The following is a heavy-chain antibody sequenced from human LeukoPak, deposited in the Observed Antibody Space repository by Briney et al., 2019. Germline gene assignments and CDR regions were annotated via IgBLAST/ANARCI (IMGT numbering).Heavy chain of an antibody. Sequence: ASVKLSCKXPGYTFTNYYLHWVRQAPGQGLEWMGIINPSGDSTIYSQKFQGRVTMTRDTSTSTVHMELSSLRSEDTAVYYCASDHPDRYFDYWGQGTLVTVSS. J-gene: IGHJ4*02. V-gene: IGHV1-46*01. CDR2: INPSGDST. CDR1: GYTFTNYY. CDR3: ASDHPDRYFDY. D-gene: IGHD1-14*01.